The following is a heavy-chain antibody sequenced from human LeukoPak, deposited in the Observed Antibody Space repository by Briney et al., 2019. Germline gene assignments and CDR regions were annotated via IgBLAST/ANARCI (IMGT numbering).Heavy chain of an antibody. Sequence: PSETLSLTCTVSGGSISSYYWNWIRQPAGKGLEWIGSIYHSGSTYYNPSLKSRVTISVDTSKNQFSLRLSSVTAADTAVYYCARGGRGGDRLYFDYWGQGTLVAVSS. CDR2: IYHSGST. J-gene: IGHJ4*02. D-gene: IGHD2-21*02. V-gene: IGHV4-4*07. CDR3: ARGGRGGDRLYFDY. CDR1: GGSISSYY.